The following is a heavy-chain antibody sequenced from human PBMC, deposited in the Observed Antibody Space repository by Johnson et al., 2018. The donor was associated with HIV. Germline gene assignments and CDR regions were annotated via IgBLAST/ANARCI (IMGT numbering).Heavy chain of an antibody. Sequence: QVQLVESGGGVVQPGRSLRLSCAASGFTFRSYAMHWVRQAPGKGLEWVALISYDGSHKFYADSVKGRFTISRDHSKNTLYLQMNSLRAEDTAVYYCAREGEGYSSSWYDAFDIWGQGTMVTVSS. CDR2: ISYDGSHK. CDR1: GFTFRSYA. J-gene: IGHJ3*02. V-gene: IGHV3-30-3*01. D-gene: IGHD6-13*01. CDR3: AREGEGYSSSWYDAFDI.